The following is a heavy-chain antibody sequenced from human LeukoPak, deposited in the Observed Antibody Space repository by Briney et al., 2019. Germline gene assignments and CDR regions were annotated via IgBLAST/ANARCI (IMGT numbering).Heavy chain of an antibody. D-gene: IGHD4-23*01. V-gene: IGHV3-23*01. Sequence: GGSLRLSCVVSGFSFSGYVMSWVRQPPGKGLEWVSDISGSGGSTYYADSVKGRFTISRDNSKNTLYLQMDSLRAEDTAVYYCARLGRGGYGGPGYFDLWGRGTLVTVSS. CDR1: GFSFSGYV. CDR2: ISGSGGST. J-gene: IGHJ2*01. CDR3: ARLGRGGYGGPGYFDL.